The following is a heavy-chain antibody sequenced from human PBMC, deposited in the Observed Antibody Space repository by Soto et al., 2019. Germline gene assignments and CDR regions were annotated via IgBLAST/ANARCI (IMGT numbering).Heavy chain of an antibody. V-gene: IGHV3-23*01. Sequence: GGSLRLSCAASGFTFSSYAMSWVRQAPGKGLEWVSAISGSGGSTYYADSVKGRFPISRDNSKNTLYLQMNSLRAEDTAVYYCAKEVEYCSSTSCHFDYWGQGTLVTVSS. D-gene: IGHD2-2*01. CDR2: ISGSGGST. CDR1: GFTFSSYA. CDR3: AKEVEYCSSTSCHFDY. J-gene: IGHJ4*02.